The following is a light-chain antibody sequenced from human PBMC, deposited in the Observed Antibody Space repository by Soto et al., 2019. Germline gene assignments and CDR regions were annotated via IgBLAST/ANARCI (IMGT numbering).Light chain of an antibody. J-gene: IGKJ2*01. CDR2: VAS. V-gene: IGKV3-20*01. CDR1: QRVNGNY. CDR3: HQYGDAPHT. Sequence: NVLTQSPGTLSLSPGERATLSCRASQRVNGNYVGWYQQKPGQAPRLLIYVASTRATGIPDRFSGSGSGTDFTLTISRLEPEDFAVYYCHQYGDAPHTFGQGTKLEIK.